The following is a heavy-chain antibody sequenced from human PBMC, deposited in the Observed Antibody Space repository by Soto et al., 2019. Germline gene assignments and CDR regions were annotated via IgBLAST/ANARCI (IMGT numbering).Heavy chain of an antibody. J-gene: IGHJ6*02. V-gene: IGHV1-8*01. Sequence: QVQLVQSGAEVKKPGASVKVSCKASGYTFTSYDINWGRQATGQGLERMGWRNPNSGNTGYAEKFQGRVTMTRNTSMSTAYMELSSQRAEDSAVYDCAREKTSYGMDVWGQGTTVTVSS. CDR3: AREKTSYGMDV. CDR2: RNPNSGNT. CDR1: GYTFTSYD.